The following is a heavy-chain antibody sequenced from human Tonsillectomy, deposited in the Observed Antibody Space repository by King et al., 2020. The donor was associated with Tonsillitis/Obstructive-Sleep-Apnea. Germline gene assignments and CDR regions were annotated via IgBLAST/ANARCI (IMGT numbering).Heavy chain of an antibody. J-gene: IGHJ4*02. CDR1: GGTFSDYA. CDR3: ARDRGFGDLLGIYCFDY. D-gene: IGHD3-10*01. V-gene: IGHV1-69*04. CDR2: IIPILGIG. Sequence: QLVQSGAEVKKPGSSVKVSCKASGGTFSDYAISWVRQAPGQGLEWMGRIIPILGIGNYAQKFQGRVTITADKSTSTAYMELSSLRSEDTAVYYCARDRGFGDLLGIYCFDYWGQGTPVTVSS.